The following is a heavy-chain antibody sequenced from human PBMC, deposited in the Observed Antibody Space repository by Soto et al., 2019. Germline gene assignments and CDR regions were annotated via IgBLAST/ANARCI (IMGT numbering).Heavy chain of an antibody. V-gene: IGHV3-30-3*01. D-gene: IGHD3-10*01. CDR3: ARDRATMVRGVIPHPLFDP. J-gene: IGHJ5*02. CDR2: ISYDGSNK. Sequence: GGSLRLSCAASGFTFSSYAMHWVRQAPGKGLGWVAVISYDGSNKYYADSVKGRFTISRDNSKNTLYLQMNSLRAEDTAVYYCARDRATMVRGVIPHPLFDPWGQGTLVTVSS. CDR1: GFTFSSYA.